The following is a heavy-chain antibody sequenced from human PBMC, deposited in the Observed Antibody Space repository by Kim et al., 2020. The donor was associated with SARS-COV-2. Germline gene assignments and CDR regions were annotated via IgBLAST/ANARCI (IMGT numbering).Heavy chain of an antibody. CDR3: ASGGYYGSGPGYFYGMDV. CDR1: GFTFSSYD. J-gene: IGHJ6*02. D-gene: IGHD3-10*01. V-gene: IGHV3-13*01. Sequence: GGSLRLSCAASGFTFSSYDMHWVRQATGKGLEWVSAIGTAGDTYYPGSVKGRFTISRENAKNSLYLQMNSLRAGDTAVYYCASGGYYGSGPGYFYGMDVWGQGTPVTVSS. CDR2: IGTAGDT.